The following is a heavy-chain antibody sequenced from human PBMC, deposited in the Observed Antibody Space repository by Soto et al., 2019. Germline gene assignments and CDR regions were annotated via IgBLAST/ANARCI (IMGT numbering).Heavy chain of an antibody. D-gene: IGHD3-22*01. CDR3: TTLTMIVVVITPSDAFDI. Sequence: GSLRLSCAASGFTFSNAWMNWVRQAPGKGLEWVGRIKSKTDGGTTDYAAPVKGRFTISRDDSKNTLYLQMNSLKTEDTAVYYCTTLTMIVVVITPSDAFDIWGQGTMVTVSS. CDR2: IKSKTDGGTT. J-gene: IGHJ3*02. CDR1: GFTFSNAW. V-gene: IGHV3-15*07.